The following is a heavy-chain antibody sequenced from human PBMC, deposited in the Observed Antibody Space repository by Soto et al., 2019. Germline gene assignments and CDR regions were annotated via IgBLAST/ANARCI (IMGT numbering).Heavy chain of an antibody. D-gene: IGHD6-13*01. J-gene: IGHJ4*02. V-gene: IGHV1-69*06. CDR2: IIPIFGTA. CDR1: GGTFSSYA. Sequence: SVKVSCKASGGTFSSYAISWVRQAPGQGLEWMGGIIPIFGTANYAQKFQGRVTITADKSTSTAYMELSSLRSEDTAVYYCARVRGPTFIAAAGSYFDYWGQGTLVTVSS. CDR3: ARVRGPTFIAAAGSYFDY.